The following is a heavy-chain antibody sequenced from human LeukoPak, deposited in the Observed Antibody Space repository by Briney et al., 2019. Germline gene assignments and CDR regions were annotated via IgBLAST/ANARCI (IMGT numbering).Heavy chain of an antibody. V-gene: IGHV3-11*06. CDR3: ARVRGRQQLVYFDY. Sequence: GGSLRLSCAASGFTFSDYYMTWIRRAPGKGLEWVSYISSSSSYTNYADSVKGRFTISRDIAKNSLYLQMNSLRAEDSAVYYCARVRGRQQLVYFDYWGQGTLVTVSS. D-gene: IGHD6-13*01. J-gene: IGHJ4*02. CDR2: ISSSSSYT. CDR1: GFTFSDYY.